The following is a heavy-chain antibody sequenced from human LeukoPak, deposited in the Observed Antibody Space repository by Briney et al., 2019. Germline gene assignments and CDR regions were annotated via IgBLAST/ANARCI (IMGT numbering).Heavy chain of an antibody. CDR3: ARARSDIVVVPAALAFDI. V-gene: IGHV4-61*02. CDR2: IYTSGST. D-gene: IGHD2-2*01. J-gene: IGHJ3*02. CDR1: GGSISSGSYY. Sequence: PSETLSLTCTVSGGSISSGSYYWSWVRQPAGKGLEWIGRIYTSGSTNYNPSLKSRVTISVDTSKNQFSLKLSPVTAADTAVCYCARARSDIVVVPAALAFDIWGQGTMVTVSS.